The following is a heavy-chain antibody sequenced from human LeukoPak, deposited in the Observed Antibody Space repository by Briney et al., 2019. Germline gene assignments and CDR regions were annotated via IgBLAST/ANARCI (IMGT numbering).Heavy chain of an antibody. D-gene: IGHD2-8*02. Sequence: GGSLRLSCAASGFTFSSYGMSWVRQAPGKGLEWVSAISGSGGSTYYADSVKGRFTISRDNSKNTLYLQMNSLRAEDTAVYYCAKDGYWLHSNLLYYMDVWGKGTTVTVSS. CDR1: GFTFSSYG. J-gene: IGHJ6*03. V-gene: IGHV3-23*01. CDR2: ISGSGGST. CDR3: AKDGYWLHSNLLYYMDV.